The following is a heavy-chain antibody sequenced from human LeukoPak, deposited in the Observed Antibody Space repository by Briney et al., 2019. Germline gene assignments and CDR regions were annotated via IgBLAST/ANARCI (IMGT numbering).Heavy chain of an antibody. Sequence: ASVKVSCKASGYTFTSYGISWVRQAPGQGLEWMEWISAYNGNTNYAQKLQGRVTMTTDTSTSTAYMGLRSLRSDDTAVYYCARLDRYADWFDPWGQGTLVTVSS. CDR3: ARLDRYADWFDP. D-gene: IGHD1-1*01. CDR1: GYTFTSYG. V-gene: IGHV1-18*01. CDR2: ISAYNGNT. J-gene: IGHJ5*02.